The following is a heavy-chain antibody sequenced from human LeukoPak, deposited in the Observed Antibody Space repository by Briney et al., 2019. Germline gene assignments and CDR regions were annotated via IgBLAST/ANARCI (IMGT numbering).Heavy chain of an antibody. CDR3: ARTLYDSSGYYYYFDY. CDR1: GGSISSYY. D-gene: IGHD3-22*01. J-gene: IGHJ4*02. Sequence: PSETLSLTCTVSGGSISSYYWSWIRQPAGKGLEWIGRIYTSGSTNYNPSLKSRVTMSVDTSKNQFSLKLSSVTAADTAVYYCARTLYDSSGYYYYFDYWGQGTLVIVSS. V-gene: IGHV4-4*07. CDR2: IYTSGST.